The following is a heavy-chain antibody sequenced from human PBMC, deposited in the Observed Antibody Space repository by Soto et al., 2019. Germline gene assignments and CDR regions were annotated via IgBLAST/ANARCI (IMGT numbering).Heavy chain of an antibody. Sequence: GASVKVSCKISGYTLTEISMHWVRQPPGKGLEWMGGLDPEDGETIYAQNFQCRVTVTEDTSTGTAYMELTSLRYEDTAVYYCARDTGDGTFDFWGQGTLLTVSS. V-gene: IGHV1-24*01. D-gene: IGHD7-27*01. CDR2: LDPEDGET. CDR1: GYTLTEIS. CDR3: ARDTGDGTFDF. J-gene: IGHJ4*02.